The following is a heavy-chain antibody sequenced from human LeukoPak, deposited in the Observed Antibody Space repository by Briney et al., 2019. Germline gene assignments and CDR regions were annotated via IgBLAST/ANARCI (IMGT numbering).Heavy chain of an antibody. J-gene: IGHJ4*02. Sequence: GGSLRLSCAASGFTFSSYSMNWVRQAPGKGLEWVSSISSSSSYIYYADSVKGRFTISRDNAKNSLYLQMNSLRAEDTAVYYCARVTGSSLSDYWGQGTLVTVSS. CDR2: ISSSSSYI. D-gene: IGHD1-26*01. CDR3: ARVTGSSLSDY. V-gene: IGHV3-21*01. CDR1: GFTFSSYS.